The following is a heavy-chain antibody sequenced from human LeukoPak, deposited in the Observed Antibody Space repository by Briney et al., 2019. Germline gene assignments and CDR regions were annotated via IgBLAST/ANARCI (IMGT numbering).Heavy chain of an antibody. J-gene: IGHJ6*02. CDR1: GGSISSSSCY. Sequence: SETLSLTCTVSGGSISSSSCYWGWIRQPPGKGLEWIGSIYYSGSTYYNPSLKSRVTISVDTSENQFSLKLSSVTAADTAVYYCARHNGMYYYYYGMDVWGQGTTVTVSS. CDR2: IYYSGST. CDR3: ARHNGMYYYYYGMDV. D-gene: IGHD1-14*01. V-gene: IGHV4-39*01.